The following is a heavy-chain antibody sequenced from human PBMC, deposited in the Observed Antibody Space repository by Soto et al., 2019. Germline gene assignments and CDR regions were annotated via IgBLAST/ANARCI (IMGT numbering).Heavy chain of an antibody. CDR1: GGTFSNYA. CDR2: IIPIFGTA. Sequence: QVQLVQSGAEVKKPGSSVRVSCKASGGTFSNYAITWVRQAPGQGLEWMGGIIPIFGTANYAQKFQGRVTIAADESTTAAHMDLSSLRPEVTAVYYCALGGVLRYNWFDPWGQGTLVTVSS. J-gene: IGHJ5*01. D-gene: IGHD3-16*01. CDR3: ALGGVLRYNWFDP. V-gene: IGHV1-69*01.